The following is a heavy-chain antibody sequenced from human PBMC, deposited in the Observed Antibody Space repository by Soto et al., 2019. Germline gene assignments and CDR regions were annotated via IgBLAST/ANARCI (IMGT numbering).Heavy chain of an antibody. Sequence: QITLKESGPTLVKPTQTLTLTCTFSGFSLSTSGVGVGWIRQPPGKALEWLALIYWNDDKRYSPSLKSRLTITKDTSKNQVVLTMTNMDPVDTATYYCAHSGSSWFLGWFAPWGQGTLVTVSS. J-gene: IGHJ5*02. CDR2: IYWNDDK. CDR3: AHSGSSWFLGWFAP. CDR1: GFSLSTSGVG. V-gene: IGHV2-5*01. D-gene: IGHD6-13*01.